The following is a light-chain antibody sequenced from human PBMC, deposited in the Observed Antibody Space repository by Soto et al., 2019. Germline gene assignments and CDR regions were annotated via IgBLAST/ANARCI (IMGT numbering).Light chain of an antibody. CDR1: SSDVGSYDY. CDR3: SSHTSVNTRV. J-gene: IGLJ1*01. CDR2: EVT. V-gene: IGLV2-14*01. Sequence: QSVLTQPASVSGSPGQSIAISCTGTSSDVGSYDYVSWYQQHPDKAPKLMIYEVTQRPSGVSNRFSGSKSGNTASLTISGLQAEDEADYYCSSHTSVNTRVFGTGSKVTDL.